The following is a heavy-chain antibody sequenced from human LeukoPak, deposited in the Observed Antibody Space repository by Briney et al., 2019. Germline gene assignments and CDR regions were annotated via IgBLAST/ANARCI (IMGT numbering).Heavy chain of an antibody. CDR3: AHDKDYRLDV. CDR1: GFSLTTRGVS. V-gene: IGHV2-5*01. CDR2: IYWNDEQ. J-gene: IGHJ6*02. D-gene: IGHD3-16*02. Sequence: SGPTQVNPTQTLTLTCTFSGFSLTTRGVSVGWLRQPPGKALEWLALIYWNDEQRYSPSLRSRLTITKDSSKNQVVLEMTDMDPADTATYRCAHDKDYRLDVWGQGTTVTVSS.